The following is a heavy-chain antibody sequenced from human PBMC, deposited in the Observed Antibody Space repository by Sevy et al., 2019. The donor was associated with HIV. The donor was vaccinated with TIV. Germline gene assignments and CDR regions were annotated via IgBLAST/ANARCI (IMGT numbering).Heavy chain of an antibody. D-gene: IGHD3-22*01. CDR2: INPSGGST. J-gene: IGHJ4*02. CDR1: GYNFNNYY. CDR3: ARVYYYDSSGPGY. Sequence: ASVKVSCKASGYNFNNYYMHWVRQARGQGLEWMGIINPSGGSTSYAQKFQGRVTMTRDTSTSTVYMELSSLRSEDTAVYYCARVYYYDSSGPGYWGQGTLVTVSS. V-gene: IGHV1-46*02.